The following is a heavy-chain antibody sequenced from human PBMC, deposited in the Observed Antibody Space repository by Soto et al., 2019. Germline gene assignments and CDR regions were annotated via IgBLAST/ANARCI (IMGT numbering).Heavy chain of an antibody. CDR2: IRSKANSYAT. CDR1: GFTFSGSA. V-gene: IGHV3-73*02. CDR3: GSLVWGGGCCSFGD. J-gene: IGHJ4*02. Sequence: EVQLVESGGGLVQPGGSLKLSCAASGFTFSGSAIHWVRQASGKGLEWVGRIRSKANSYATAYAASVTGRFTISRDDSKDTGYLQMGSLKTGDTGVDYWGSLVWGGGCCSFGDWGQGTLVTVSS. D-gene: IGHD2-15*01.